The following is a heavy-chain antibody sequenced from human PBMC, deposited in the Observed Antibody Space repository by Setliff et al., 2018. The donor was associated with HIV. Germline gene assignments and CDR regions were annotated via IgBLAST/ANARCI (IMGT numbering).Heavy chain of an antibody. CDR2: ISSSGSTT. V-gene: IGHV3-48*01. D-gene: IGHD4-17*01. J-gene: IGHJ4*02. CDR1: GFTFSSYS. Sequence: GGSLRLSCAASGFTFSSYSMNWVRQAPGKGLEWVSYISSSGSTTYYADSVKGRFTISRDNSKDTLYLQMNSLRAEDTAVYYCAKDGYSDYLNSYFDYWGQGTLVTVSS. CDR3: AKDGYSDYLNSYFDY.